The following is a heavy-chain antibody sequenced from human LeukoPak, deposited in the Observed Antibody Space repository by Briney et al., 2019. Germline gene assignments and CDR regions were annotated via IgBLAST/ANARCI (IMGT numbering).Heavy chain of an antibody. J-gene: IGHJ3*02. CDR2: IKQDGTEE. Sequence: GGSLRLSCAASGFTFTSYWMSWVRQAPGKGLEWVANIKQDGTEENYVDSVKGRFTISRDNAKNSLYLQMNSLRAEDTAVYYCARDRDWSVLYDASDIWGQGTMVTVSS. D-gene: IGHD3/OR15-3a*01. CDR3: ARDRDWSVLYDASDI. CDR1: GFTFTSYW. V-gene: IGHV3-7*01.